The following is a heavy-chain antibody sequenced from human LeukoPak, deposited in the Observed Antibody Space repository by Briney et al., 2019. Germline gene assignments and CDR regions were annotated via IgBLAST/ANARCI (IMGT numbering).Heavy chain of an antibody. D-gene: IGHD3-16*01. Sequence: PGGSLRLSCAASGFTFSSYAMHWVRQAPGKGLEWVAFVQDDGSNKYYADSVKGRFTISRDNSNNTLYLQMNSLRAGDTAAYYCARKGDGAFDIWGQGTMVTVSS. CDR2: VQDDGSNK. CDR1: GFTFSSYA. CDR3: ARKGDGAFDI. J-gene: IGHJ3*02. V-gene: IGHV3-30*02.